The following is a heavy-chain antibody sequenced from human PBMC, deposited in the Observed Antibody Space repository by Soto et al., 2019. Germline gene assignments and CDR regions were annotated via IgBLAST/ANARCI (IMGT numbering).Heavy chain of an antibody. V-gene: IGHV1-3*01. Sequence: QVQLVQSGAEVKKPGASVKVSCKASGYTFTYYAIHWVRQAPGQRLEWMGWINAGNGNTKYSQKFQGRVTITRDTSANTAYMELSSLRSEGTAVYYCARGGEIRYSGYINFDSWGQGTLVTVSS. CDR3: ARGGEIRYSGYINFDS. J-gene: IGHJ4*02. CDR1: GYTFTYYA. CDR2: INAGNGNT. D-gene: IGHD5-12*01.